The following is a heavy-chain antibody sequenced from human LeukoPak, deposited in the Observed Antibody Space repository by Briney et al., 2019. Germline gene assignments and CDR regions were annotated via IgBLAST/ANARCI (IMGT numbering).Heavy chain of an antibody. D-gene: IGHD3-3*01. CDR3: GSQREWSLTEYHSDY. V-gene: IGHV4-38-2*02. CDR1: GYSISSGYH. J-gene: IGHJ4*02. CDR2: VHQSGST. Sequence: PSEALSLTRTVSGYSISSGYHYGWIRQPPGKGLEWIGSVHQSGSTYYNPSLKSRVTISIDNSKNQFSLKLTSVTAADTAVYYCGSQREWSLTEYHSDYWGQGTLVTVSS.